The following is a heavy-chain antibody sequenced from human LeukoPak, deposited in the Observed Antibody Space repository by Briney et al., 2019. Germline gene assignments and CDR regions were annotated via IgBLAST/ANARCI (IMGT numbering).Heavy chain of an antibody. CDR2: IYYSGST. CDR1: GGSISSGDYY. V-gene: IGHV4-30-4*08. D-gene: IGHD6-19*01. CDR3: ARVGSGWYYFDS. Sequence: PSETLSLTCTVSGGSISSGDYYWSWIRQPPGKGLEWIGYIYYSGSTYYNPSLKSRVPISVDTSKNQFSLKLSSVTAADTAVYYCARVGSGWYYFDSWGQGTLVTVSS. J-gene: IGHJ4*02.